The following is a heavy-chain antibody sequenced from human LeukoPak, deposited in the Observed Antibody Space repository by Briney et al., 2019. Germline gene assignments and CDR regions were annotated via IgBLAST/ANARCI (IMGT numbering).Heavy chain of an antibody. CDR1: GFTFSRHG. Sequence: GGSLRLSCAASGFTFSRHGMHWARHAPGKGLKWVAGMSKDGATILYEGSVEGRFTISRDNSKNTVYLQMNSLRAEDTAVYFCAKGTKAVLFTRDHYMDVWGKGTTVTISS. CDR3: AKGTKAVLFTRDHYMDV. D-gene: IGHD6-19*01. V-gene: IGHV3-30*18. J-gene: IGHJ6*03. CDR2: MSKDGATI.